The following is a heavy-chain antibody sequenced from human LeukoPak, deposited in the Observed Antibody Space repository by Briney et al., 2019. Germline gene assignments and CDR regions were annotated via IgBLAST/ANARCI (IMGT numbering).Heavy chain of an antibody. CDR2: IYYSGST. D-gene: IGHD2-2*01. V-gene: IGHV4-38-2*02. Sequence: SETLSLTCTVSGYSISSGCYWGWIRQPPGKGLEWIGSIYYSGSTYYNPSLKSRVTISVDTSKNQFSLKLSSVTAADTAVYYCASVVPAAISYYYYYMDVWGKGTTVTVSS. CDR1: GYSISSGCY. J-gene: IGHJ6*03. CDR3: ASVVPAAISYYYYYMDV.